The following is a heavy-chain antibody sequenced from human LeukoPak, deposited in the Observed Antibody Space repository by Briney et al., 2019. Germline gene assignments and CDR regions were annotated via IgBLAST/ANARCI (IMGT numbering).Heavy chain of an antibody. J-gene: IGHJ4*02. D-gene: IGHD3-10*01. Sequence: GGSLRLSCAASGFTFSSYGMHWVRQAPGKGLEWVAFIRYDGGNKYYADSVKGRFTISRDNSKKTLYLQMSSLRGGDTAVYYCAKDATAFYYGSGGGNFDYWGQGTLVTVSS. CDR1: GFTFSSYG. V-gene: IGHV3-30*02. CDR3: AKDATAFYYGSGGGNFDY. CDR2: IRYDGGNK.